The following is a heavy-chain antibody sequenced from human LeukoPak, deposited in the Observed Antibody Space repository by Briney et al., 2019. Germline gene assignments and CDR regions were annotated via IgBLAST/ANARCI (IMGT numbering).Heavy chain of an antibody. D-gene: IGHD2-2*01. Sequence: GGSLRLSCAASGFTFDDYAMHWVRQAPGKGLEWVSGISWKSDSIGYADSVKGRFTISRDNAKNSLYLQMNSLRAEDTAVYYCAIAIGVVPAAGISYYYYGIDVWGQGTTVTVSS. CDR1: GFTFDDYA. V-gene: IGHV3-9*01. J-gene: IGHJ6*02. CDR2: ISWKSDSI. CDR3: AIAIGVVPAAGISYYYYGIDV.